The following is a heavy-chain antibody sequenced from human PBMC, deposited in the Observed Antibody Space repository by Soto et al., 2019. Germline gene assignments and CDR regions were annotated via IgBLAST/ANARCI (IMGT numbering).Heavy chain of an antibody. V-gene: IGHV1-24*01. CDR3: ATLVSGEGVVGAILNWFDP. CDR2: FDPEDGET. J-gene: IGHJ5*02. Sequence: ASVKVSCKFSGYTLTELSMHWVRQAPGKGLEWMGGFDPEDGETIYSQKFQGRVTVTEDTSTDTVYMELSSLRSEDTAVYYCATLVSGEGVVGAILNWFDPWGQGTLVTVSS. D-gene: IGHD1-26*01. CDR1: GYTLTELS.